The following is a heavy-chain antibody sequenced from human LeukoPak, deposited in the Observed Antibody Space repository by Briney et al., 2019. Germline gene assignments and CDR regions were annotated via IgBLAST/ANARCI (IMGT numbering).Heavy chain of an antibody. J-gene: IGHJ4*02. D-gene: IGHD4-17*01. CDR3: ARDRYGDYDY. Sequence: ASVKVSCKVSGYTLTELSMHWVRQAPGKGLEWMGGFDPEDGETIYAQKFQGRVTITRDTSASTAYMELSSLRSEDTAVYYCARDRYGDYDYWGQGTLVTVSS. CDR1: GYTLTELS. V-gene: IGHV1-24*01. CDR2: FDPEDGET.